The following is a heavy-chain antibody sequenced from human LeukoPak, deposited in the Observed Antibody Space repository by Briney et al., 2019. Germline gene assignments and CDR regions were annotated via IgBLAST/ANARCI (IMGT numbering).Heavy chain of an antibody. CDR3: ASTGGYSYGWLDY. Sequence: GASVKVSCKASGGTFSSYAISWVRQAPGQGLEWMGGIIPIFGTANYAQKFQGRVTITADESTSTAYMELSRLRSDDTAVYYCASTGGYSYGWLDYWGQGTLVTVSS. D-gene: IGHD5-18*01. J-gene: IGHJ4*02. CDR2: IIPIFGTA. CDR1: GGTFSSYA. V-gene: IGHV1-69*13.